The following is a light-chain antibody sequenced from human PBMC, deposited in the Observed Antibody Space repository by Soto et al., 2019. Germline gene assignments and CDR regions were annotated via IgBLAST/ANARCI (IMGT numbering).Light chain of an antibody. CDR1: QSVRRN. Sequence: ETVMTQSPATLSLSPGERATLSCRPSQSVRRNVACYHQQPGPAPPRLISCVSPSATGIPASFSGSASATDFTLTISRLAPEDFAVYYCHQNGSSITLGQGTRLEIK. V-gene: IGKV3-20*01. CDR2: CVS. J-gene: IGKJ5*01. CDR3: HQNGSSIT.